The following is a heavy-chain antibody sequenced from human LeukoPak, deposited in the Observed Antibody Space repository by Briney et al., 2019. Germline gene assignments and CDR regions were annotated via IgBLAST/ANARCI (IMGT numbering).Heavy chain of an antibody. CDR2: IYYSGST. D-gene: IGHD6-13*01. CDR3: AAGIAADFDY. V-gene: IGHV4-59*12. J-gene: IGHJ4*02. Sequence: SDTLSLTCTVSGGSISSYYWSWIRQPPGKGLEWIGYIYYSGSTNYNPSLKSRVTISVDTSKNQFSLKLSSVTAADTAVYYCAAGIAADFDYWGQGTLVTVSS. CDR1: GGSISSYY.